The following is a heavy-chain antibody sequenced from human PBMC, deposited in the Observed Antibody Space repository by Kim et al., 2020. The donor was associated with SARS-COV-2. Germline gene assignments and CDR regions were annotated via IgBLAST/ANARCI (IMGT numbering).Heavy chain of an antibody. Sequence: GGSLRLSCAASGFTFNNFGMHWVRQAPGKGLEWVAFISYDGNYEYYGDPVKGRLTISRDNSKNTLYLQLNSLRADDTAIYYCAKQKLGYYMDVWGKGTTVGVSS. D-gene: IGHD6-6*01. J-gene: IGHJ6*03. CDR3: AKQKLGYYMDV. V-gene: IGHV3-30*18. CDR2: ISYDGNYE. CDR1: GFTFNNFG.